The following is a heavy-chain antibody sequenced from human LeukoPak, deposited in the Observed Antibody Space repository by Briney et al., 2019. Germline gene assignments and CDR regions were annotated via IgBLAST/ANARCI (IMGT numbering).Heavy chain of an antibody. CDR1: GFTFSGSA. D-gene: IGHD5-18*01. CDR3: TRRGDTAMEENWAPFDY. J-gene: IGHJ4*02. V-gene: IGHV3-73*01. CDR2: IRSKANSYAT. Sequence: PGRSLRLSCAASGFTFSGSAMHWVRQASGKGLEWVSRIRSKANSYATAYAVSVKGRFTISRDDSKNTAYLQMNSLKTEDTAVYYCTRRGDTAMEENWAPFDYWGQGTLVTVSS.